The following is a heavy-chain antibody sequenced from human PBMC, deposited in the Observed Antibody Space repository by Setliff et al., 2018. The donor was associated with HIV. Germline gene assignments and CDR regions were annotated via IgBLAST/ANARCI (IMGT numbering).Heavy chain of an antibody. CDR3: AREGGNSFYYYYGMDV. J-gene: IGHJ6*02. Sequence: PGGSLRLSCAASGFTFSSYEMNWVRQDPGKGLEWVSYISSSGSTIYYADSVKGRFTISRDNAKNSLYLQMNSLRAEDTAVYYCAREGGNSFYYYYGMDVWGQGTTVTVSS. CDR1: GFTFSSYE. V-gene: IGHV3-48*03. CDR2: ISSSGSTI. D-gene: IGHD2-21*02.